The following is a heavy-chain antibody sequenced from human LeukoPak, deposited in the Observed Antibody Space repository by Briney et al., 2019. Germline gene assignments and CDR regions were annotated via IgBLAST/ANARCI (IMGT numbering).Heavy chain of an antibody. D-gene: IGHD3-22*01. J-gene: IGHJ3*02. V-gene: IGHV4-30-4*07. CDR2: IYYSGST. CDR1: GGSISSGGYS. Sequence: SQTLSLTCAVSGGSISSGGYSWSWIRQPPGKGLEWIGYIYYSGSTYYNPSLKSRVTISVDTSKNQFSLKLSSVTAADTAVYYCARARWYYYDSSTPYAFDIWGQGTMVTVSS. CDR3: ARARWYYYDSSTPYAFDI.